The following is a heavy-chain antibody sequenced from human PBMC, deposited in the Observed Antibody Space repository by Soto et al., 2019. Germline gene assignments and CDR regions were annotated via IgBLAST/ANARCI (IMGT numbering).Heavy chain of an antibody. CDR2: ISGSGGST. Sequence: GGSLRLSCAASGFTFSSYAMSWVRQAPGKGLEWVSAISGSGGSTYYADSVKGRFTISRDNSKNTLYLQMNSLRAEDTAVYYCAKSIYSSSWVTDYYYYGMDVWGQGTTVTVSS. D-gene: IGHD6-13*01. V-gene: IGHV3-23*01. J-gene: IGHJ6*02. CDR3: AKSIYSSSWVTDYYYYGMDV. CDR1: GFTFSSYA.